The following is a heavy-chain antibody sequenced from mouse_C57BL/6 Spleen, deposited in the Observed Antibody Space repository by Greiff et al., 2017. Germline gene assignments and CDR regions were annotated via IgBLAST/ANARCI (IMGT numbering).Heavy chain of an antibody. CDR1: GFTFSDYY. J-gene: IGHJ4*01. CDR3: ARQPMDY. Sequence: DVMLVESGGGLVQPGGSLKLSCAASGFTFSDYYMYWVRQTPEKRLEWVAYISNGGGSTYYPDTVKGRFTISRDNAKNTLYLQMSRLKSEDTAMYYCARQPMDYWGQGTSVTVSS. CDR2: ISNGGGST. V-gene: IGHV5-12*01.